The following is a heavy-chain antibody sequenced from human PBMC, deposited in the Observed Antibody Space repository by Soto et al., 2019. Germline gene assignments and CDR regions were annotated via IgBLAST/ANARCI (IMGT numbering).Heavy chain of an antibody. Sequence: SETLSLTCTVSGGSISSYYWSWIRQPPGKGLEWIGYMYNSGSTNYNPSLKSRVTISVDTSKNQFSLNLSSVTAADTAVYYCARGACSGGSCYFDFFDYWGQGTLVTVSS. J-gene: IGHJ4*02. CDR1: GGSISSYY. CDR3: ARGACSGGSCYFDFFDY. CDR2: MYNSGST. D-gene: IGHD2-15*01. V-gene: IGHV4-59*01.